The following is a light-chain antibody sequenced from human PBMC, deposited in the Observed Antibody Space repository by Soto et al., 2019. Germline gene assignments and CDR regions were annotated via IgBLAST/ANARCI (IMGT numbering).Light chain of an antibody. V-gene: IGLV2-14*01. CDR2: DVS. Sequence: QSLLTQPASGSGSPGQSITISCTGTSSDVGSYNYVSWYQQHPGKAPKLMIYDVSNRPSGVSNRFSGSKSGNTASLTISGLQAEDEADYYCSSYTSSSTRLFGTGTKVTVL. CDR1: SSDVGSYNY. J-gene: IGLJ1*01. CDR3: SSYTSSSTRL.